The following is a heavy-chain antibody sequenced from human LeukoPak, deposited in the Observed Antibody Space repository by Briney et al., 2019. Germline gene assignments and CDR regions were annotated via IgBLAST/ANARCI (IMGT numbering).Heavy chain of an antibody. CDR2: ISSSDTTI. CDR3: ARGLPVTLLGY. CDR1: GFTFSDYY. D-gene: IGHD2/OR15-2a*01. V-gene: IGHV3-11*01. J-gene: IGHJ4*02. Sequence: GGSLRLSCVASGFTFSDYYMSWIRQAPGKGLEWVSYISSSDTTIYYADSVKVRFTISRDNAKNSLYLQMNSLRVEDTAVYYCARGLPVTLLGYWGQGTLVTVSS.